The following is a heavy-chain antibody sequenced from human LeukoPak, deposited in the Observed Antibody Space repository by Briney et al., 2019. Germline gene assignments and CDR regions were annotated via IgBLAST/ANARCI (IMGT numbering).Heavy chain of an antibody. CDR1: GFTFSNYG. CDR3: AKRTSIPLAAYFDY. J-gene: IGHJ4*02. Sequence: PGGSLRLSCAASGFTFSNYGMHWVRQAPGKGLEWLAVISYDGSNIYYADSVKGRFTISRDNSKKTLYLQMNSLRAEDTAEYYCAKRTSIPLAAYFDYWGQGTLVTVSS. D-gene: IGHD6-19*01. V-gene: IGHV3-30*18. CDR2: ISYDGSNI.